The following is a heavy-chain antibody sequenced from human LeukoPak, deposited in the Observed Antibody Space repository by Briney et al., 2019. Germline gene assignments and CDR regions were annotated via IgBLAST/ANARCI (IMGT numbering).Heavy chain of an antibody. CDR2: IIPIFGTA. Sequence: SVKVSCKASGGTFSSYAISWVRQAPGQGLEWMEGIIPIFGTANYAQKFQGRVTITTDESTSTAYMELSSLRSEDTAVYYCARDKARHDSSGYYSAWGQGTLVTVSS. D-gene: IGHD3-22*01. V-gene: IGHV1-69*05. J-gene: IGHJ5*02. CDR3: ARDKARHDSSGYYSA. CDR1: GGTFSSYA.